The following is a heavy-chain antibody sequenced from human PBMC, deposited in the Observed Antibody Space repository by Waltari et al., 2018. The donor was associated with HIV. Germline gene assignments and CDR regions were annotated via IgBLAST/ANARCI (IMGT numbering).Heavy chain of an antibody. J-gene: IGHJ4*01. Sequence: QTPLLQSASQVKTPAASVTLPCKGSGARFTTYFLHWPRSVPGQGFEWLGRINPDSGDTTYSQTFKTRVTMTRDTSSASTYMELTRFTSADTAIYFCARGEDISLTHLPPGFRLEFWGHGTLVTVSS. CDR1: GARFTTYF. V-gene: IGHV1-2*06. CDR2: INPDSGDT. CDR3: ARGEDISLTHLPPGFRLEF. D-gene: IGHD5-12*01.